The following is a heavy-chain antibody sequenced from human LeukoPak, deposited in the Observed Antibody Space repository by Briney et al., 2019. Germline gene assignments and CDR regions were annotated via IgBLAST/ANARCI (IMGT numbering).Heavy chain of an antibody. Sequence: GASVKVSCKASGGTFSSYAISWVRQAPGQGLEWMGGIIPIFGTANYAQKFQGRVTITADESTSTAYMELSSLRSEDTAVYYCARVGYGQWLVPSRAGGWGQGTLVTVSS. D-gene: IGHD6-19*01. CDR1: GGTFSSYA. J-gene: IGHJ4*02. V-gene: IGHV1-69*13. CDR2: IIPIFGTA. CDR3: ARVGYGQWLVPSRAGG.